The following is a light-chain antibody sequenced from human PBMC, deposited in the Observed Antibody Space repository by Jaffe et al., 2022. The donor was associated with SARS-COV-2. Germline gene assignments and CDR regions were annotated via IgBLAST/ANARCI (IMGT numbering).Light chain of an antibody. Sequence: DIVLTQTPLSLSVTPGHAASISCNSSQSLLDSDGKTFLFWYLQKPGQPPQLLIYEVSNRFSGVPDRFSGSGSGTDFTLKISRVEAEDGGIYYCMQSIQLPWTFGQGTKVEIK. V-gene: IGKV2D-29*01. J-gene: IGKJ1*01. CDR3: MQSIQLPWT. CDR1: QSLLDSDGKTF. CDR2: EVS.